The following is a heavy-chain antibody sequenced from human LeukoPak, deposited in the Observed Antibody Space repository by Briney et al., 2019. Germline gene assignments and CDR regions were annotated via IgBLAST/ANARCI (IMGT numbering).Heavy chain of an antibody. V-gene: IGHV1-8*02. CDR2: MNPNSGNT. CDR1: GYTFTSYG. Sequence: GASVKVSCKASGYTFTSYGINWVRQATGQGREWMGWMNPNSGNTGYAQKFQGRVTMTRNTSISTAYMELSSLRSEDTAVYYCARGRVELSGGSYSVNYYYYMDVWGKGTTVTISS. D-gene: IGHD2-15*01. J-gene: IGHJ6*03. CDR3: ARGRVELSGGSYSVNYYYYMDV.